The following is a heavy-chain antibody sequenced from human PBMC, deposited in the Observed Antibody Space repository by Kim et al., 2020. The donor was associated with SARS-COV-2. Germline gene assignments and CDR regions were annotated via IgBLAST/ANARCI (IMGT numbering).Heavy chain of an antibody. J-gene: IGHJ4*02. CDR3: ARADYREGEDY. D-gene: IGHD4-4*01. CDR1: GGSISSGGYY. CDR2: IYYSGST. Sequence: SETLSLTCTVSGGSISSGGYYWSWIRQHPGKGLEWIGYIYYSGSTYYNPSLKRRVTITVDTSKNQFSLKLSSVTAADTAVYYCARADYREGEDYWGQGTLVTVSA. V-gene: IGHV4-31*03.